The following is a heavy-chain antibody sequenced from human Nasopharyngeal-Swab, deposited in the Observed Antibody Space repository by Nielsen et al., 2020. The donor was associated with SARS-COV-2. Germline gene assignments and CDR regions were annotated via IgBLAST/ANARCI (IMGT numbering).Heavy chain of an antibody. Sequence: GGSLRLSCAASGFTFSSYAMSWVRQAPGKGLEWVSAISGSGGSTYYADSVKGRFTISRDNSKNTLYLQMNSLRAEDTAVYYCAKDGRVDIVATGYYYYYYMDVWGKGTTVPSP. J-gene: IGHJ6*03. CDR2: ISGSGGST. CDR1: GFTFSSYA. D-gene: IGHD5-12*01. CDR3: AKDGRVDIVATGYYYYYYMDV. V-gene: IGHV3-23*01.